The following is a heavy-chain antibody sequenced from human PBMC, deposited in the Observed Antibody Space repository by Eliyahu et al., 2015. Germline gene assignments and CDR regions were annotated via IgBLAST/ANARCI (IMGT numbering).Heavy chain of an antibody. CDR1: GGTFSSYA. J-gene: IGHJ6*02. D-gene: IGHD3-10*01. CDR2: IIPIFGTA. Sequence: QVQLVQSGAEVKKPGSSVKVSCKASGGTFSSYAISWVRQAPGQGLXWMGGIIPIFGTANYAQKFXGRVTITADKSTSTAYMELSSLRSEDTAVYYCAREGSPGSGSYYNSFYYXYGMDVWGQGTTVTVSS. V-gene: IGHV1-69*06. CDR3: AREGSPGSGSYYNSFYYXYGMDV.